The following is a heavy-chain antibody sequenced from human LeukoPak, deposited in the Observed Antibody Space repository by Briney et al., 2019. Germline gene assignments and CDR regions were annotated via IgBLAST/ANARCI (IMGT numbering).Heavy chain of an antibody. V-gene: IGHV4-4*02. Sequence: SETLSLTCTVSGDSISGDNWWDWVRQPPGGGLEWIGEISHGGSANYNPSLKSRVTISVDKSRNQFSLKLSSMTAADTAVYYCARDHKEGSTWFFDYWGQGALVTVSS. D-gene: IGHD2-15*01. CDR2: ISHGGSA. CDR1: GDSISGDNW. CDR3: ARDHKEGSTWFFDY. J-gene: IGHJ4*02.